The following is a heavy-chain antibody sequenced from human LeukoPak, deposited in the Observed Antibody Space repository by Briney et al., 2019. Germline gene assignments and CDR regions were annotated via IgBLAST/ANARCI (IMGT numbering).Heavy chain of an antibody. J-gene: IGHJ5*02. CDR3: ARGDSSSWYSNRFDP. CDR1: SDSISSGSYY. Sequence: PSQTLSLTCTVSSDSISSGSYYWNWIRQPAGKGLEWIGRIYTSGSTNYSPSLKSRVTISLDMSKNQFSLELSSVTAADTAVYYCARGDSSSWYSNRFDPWGQGTLVTVSS. D-gene: IGHD6-13*01. V-gene: IGHV4-61*02. CDR2: IYTSGST.